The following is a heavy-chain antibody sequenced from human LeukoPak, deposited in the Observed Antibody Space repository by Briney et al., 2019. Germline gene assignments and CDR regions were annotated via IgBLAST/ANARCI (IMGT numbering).Heavy chain of an antibody. V-gene: IGHV4-39*07. D-gene: IGHD6-13*01. CDR3: ASIAAAGADAFDI. J-gene: IGHJ3*02. CDR2: IFDSGST. CDR1: GGSISSSTYF. Sequence: SETLSLTCTVSGGSISSSTYFWGWIRQPPGKGLEWIGNIFDSGSTFYNPSLKSRVTISEDTSKNHFSLRLSSVTAADTAMYYCASIAAAGADAFDIWGQGTMVTVSS.